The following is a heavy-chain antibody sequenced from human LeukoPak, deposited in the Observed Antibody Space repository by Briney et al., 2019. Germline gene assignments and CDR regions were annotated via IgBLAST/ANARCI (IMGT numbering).Heavy chain of an antibody. CDR1: GFTFSSYS. V-gene: IGHV3-21*01. D-gene: IGHD4-11*01. CDR2: ISSSSSYI. Sequence: GGSLRLSCAASGFTFSSYSMNWVRQAPGKGLEWVSSISSSSSYIYYADSVKGRFTISRDNAKNSLYLQMNSLRVEDTAVYYCARDRPTSHSDAFDIWGQGTMVTVSS. CDR3: ARDRPTSHSDAFDI. J-gene: IGHJ3*02.